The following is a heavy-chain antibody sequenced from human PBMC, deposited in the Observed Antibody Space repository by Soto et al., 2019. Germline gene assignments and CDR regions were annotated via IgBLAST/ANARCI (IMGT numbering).Heavy chain of an antibody. Sequence: SETLSLTCTVSGGSISSYYWSWIRQPPGKGLEWIGYIYYSGSTNYNPSLKSRVTISVDTSKNQFSLKLSSVTAADTAVYYCARRSSSSGDFDYWGQGTLVTVSS. CDR1: GGSISSYY. CDR2: IYYSGST. CDR3: ARRSSSSGDFDY. J-gene: IGHJ4*02. V-gene: IGHV4-59*01. D-gene: IGHD6-6*01.